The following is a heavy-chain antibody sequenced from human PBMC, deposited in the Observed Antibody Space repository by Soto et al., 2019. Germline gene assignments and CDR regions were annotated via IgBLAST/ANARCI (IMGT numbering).Heavy chain of an antibody. Sequence: PGGSLRLSCAASGFTFSSYAMSWVRQAPGKGLEWVSAISGSGGSTYYADSVKGRFTISRDNSKNTLYLQMNSLRAEDTAVYYCAKVMDSGYAYSNFDYWGQGTLVTVSS. V-gene: IGHV3-23*01. J-gene: IGHJ4*02. CDR3: AKVMDSGYAYSNFDY. CDR1: GFTFSSYA. D-gene: IGHD3-22*01. CDR2: ISGSGGST.